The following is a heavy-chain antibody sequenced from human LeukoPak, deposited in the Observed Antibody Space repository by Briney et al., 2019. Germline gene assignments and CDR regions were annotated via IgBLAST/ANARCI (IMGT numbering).Heavy chain of an antibody. V-gene: IGHV4-59*01. J-gene: IGHJ5*02. CDR3: ARERYCSSTSCYGYWFDP. CDR2: IYYSGST. Sequence: SETLSFTCTVSGGSISSYYWSWIRQPPGKGLEWIGYIYYSGSTNYNPSLKSRVTISVDTSKNQFSLKLSSVTAADTAVYYCARERYCSSTSCYGYWFDPWGQGTLVTVSS. CDR1: GGSISSYY. D-gene: IGHD2-2*01.